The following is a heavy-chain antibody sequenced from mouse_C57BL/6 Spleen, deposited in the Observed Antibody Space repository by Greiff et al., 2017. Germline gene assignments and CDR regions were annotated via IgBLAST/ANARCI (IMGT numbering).Heavy chain of an antibody. CDR3: ARQPGRGYAMDY. J-gene: IGHJ4*01. CDR1: GYTFTSYT. V-gene: IGHV1-4*01. D-gene: IGHD4-1*02. CDR2: INPSSGYT. Sequence: VQLQPSGAELARPGASVKMSCKASGYTFTSYTMHWVKQRPGQGLEWIGYINPSSGYTTYNQKFKDKATLTVDKSSSTAYMQLSSLTSEDSAVYYCARQPGRGYAMDYWGQGTSGTVSS.